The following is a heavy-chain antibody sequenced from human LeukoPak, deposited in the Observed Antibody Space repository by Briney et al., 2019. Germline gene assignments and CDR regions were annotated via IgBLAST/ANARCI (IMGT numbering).Heavy chain of an antibody. Sequence: PSETLSLTCTVSGGSISGYYWSWIRQSPGKGLEWIGYIYYSGSTNYNPSLKSRVTISVDTSKNQFSLKLSSVTAADTAVYYCARDASYGGNSEGWFDPWGQGTLVTVSS. CDR1: GGSISGYY. D-gene: IGHD4-23*01. CDR3: ARDASYGGNSEGWFDP. CDR2: IYYSGST. V-gene: IGHV4-59*01. J-gene: IGHJ5*02.